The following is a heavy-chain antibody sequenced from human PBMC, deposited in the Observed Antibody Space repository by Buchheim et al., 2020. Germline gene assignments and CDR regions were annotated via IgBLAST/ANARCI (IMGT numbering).Heavy chain of an antibody. CDR1: DGSISTYY. D-gene: IGHD3-10*01. J-gene: IGHJ6*02. CDR2: IYYSGST. Sequence: QLQLQESGPGLVKPSETLSLTCTVSDGSISTYYWSWIRQPPGKGLEWIGYIYYSGSTNYNPSLKSRVTISVDTSKNQFSLTLSSVTAADTAVYYCARARRDYYGSGSYYTSYYGMDVWGQGTT. V-gene: IGHV4-59*01. CDR3: ARARRDYYGSGSYYTSYYGMDV.